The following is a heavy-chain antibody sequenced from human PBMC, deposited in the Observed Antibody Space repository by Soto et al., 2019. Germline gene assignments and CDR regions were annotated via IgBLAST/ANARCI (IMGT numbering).Heavy chain of an antibody. CDR3: ARVGFHYDILTPYGYAEYFQH. V-gene: IGHV1-18*01. Sequence: ASVKVSCKASGYTFTSYGISWVRQAPGQGLEWMGWISAYNGNTNYAQKLQGRVTMTTDTSTSTAYMELRSLRSDDTAVYYCARVGFHYDILTPYGYAEYFQHWGQGTLVTVSS. J-gene: IGHJ1*01. CDR2: ISAYNGNT. D-gene: IGHD3-9*01. CDR1: GYTFTSYG.